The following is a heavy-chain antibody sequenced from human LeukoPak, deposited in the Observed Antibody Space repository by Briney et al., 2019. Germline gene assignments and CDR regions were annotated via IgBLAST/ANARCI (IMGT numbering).Heavy chain of an antibody. D-gene: IGHD3-22*01. Sequence: PGGSLRLSCAASGFTFSSYSMNWVRQAPGKGLEWVSSISSSSSYIYYADSVKGRFTISRDNDKNSLYVQMNSQRAEDTAVFYCGRVECYDSSGYSDYWGQGTLVTVSS. J-gene: IGHJ4*02. V-gene: IGHV3-21*01. CDR2: ISSSSSYI. CDR3: GRVECYDSSGYSDY. CDR1: GFTFSSYS.